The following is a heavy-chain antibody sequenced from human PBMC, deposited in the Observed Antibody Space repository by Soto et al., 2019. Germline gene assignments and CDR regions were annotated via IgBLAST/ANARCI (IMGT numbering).Heavy chain of an antibody. CDR1: GFSFSSSW. D-gene: IGHD2-21*02. J-gene: IGHJ3*02. CDR2: ISFDGTAT. CDR3: VRDRRLRGHPFDI. V-gene: IGHV3-74*03. Sequence: EVQLVESGGGLVQPGGSLRLSCAASGFSFSSSWMHWVRQAPGKGLVWVSRISFDGTATTSADAVKGRFIISRDNAKNTLFLQMPNLRADDTAMYYCVRDRRLRGHPFDIWGQWTFVSVSS.